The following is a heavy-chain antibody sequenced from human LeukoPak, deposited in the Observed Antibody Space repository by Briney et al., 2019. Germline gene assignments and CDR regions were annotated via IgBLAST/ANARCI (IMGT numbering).Heavy chain of an antibody. CDR3: ARGATVSDAFDI. V-gene: IGHV1-69*04. CDR2: IIPILGIA. J-gene: IGHJ3*02. Sequence: AVTVSFTSSGGTFSSYAISWVRQAPGQGLEWMGRIIPILGIANYAQKFQGRVTITADKSTSTAYMELSSLRSEDTAVYYCARGATVSDAFDIWGQGTMVTVSS. D-gene: IGHD4-17*01. CDR1: GGTFSSYA.